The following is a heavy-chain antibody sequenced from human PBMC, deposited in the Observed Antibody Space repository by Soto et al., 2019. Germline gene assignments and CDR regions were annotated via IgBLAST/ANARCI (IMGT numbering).Heavy chain of an antibody. J-gene: IGHJ6*03. CDR3: ARELSYCSSTSCYLDQIYYYYMDV. V-gene: IGHV1-8*01. Sequence: ASVKVSCKASGYTFTSYDINWVRQATGQGLEWMGWMNPNSGNTGYAQKFQGRVTMTRNTSISTAYMELSSLRSEDTAVYYCARELSYCSSTSCYLDQIYYYYMDVWGKGTTVTVSS. CDR2: MNPNSGNT. CDR1: GYTFTSYD. D-gene: IGHD2-2*01.